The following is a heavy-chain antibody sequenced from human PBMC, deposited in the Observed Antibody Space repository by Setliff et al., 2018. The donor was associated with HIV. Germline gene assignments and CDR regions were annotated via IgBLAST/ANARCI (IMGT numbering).Heavy chain of an antibody. CDR3: AKADCTSSSCYSPFNA. J-gene: IGHJ3*01. CDR2: ISAYKGNT. CDR1: GYNFLSYG. Sequence: ASVKVSCKAAGYNFLSYGFSWVRQAPGQGFQWMGWISAYKGNTIYAQNLQGRVTMTRDTSTSTVYMELRSLTSDDTAVYYCAKADCTSSSCYSPFNAWGPGTMVTVSS. D-gene: IGHD3-22*01. V-gene: IGHV1-18*04.